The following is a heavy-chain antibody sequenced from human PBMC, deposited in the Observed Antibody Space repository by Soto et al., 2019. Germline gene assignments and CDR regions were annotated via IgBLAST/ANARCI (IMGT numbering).Heavy chain of an antibody. CDR2: ISAYDGKT. CDR1: GYNFNIYG. CDR3: ARDPHEYWTSYWFDP. J-gene: IGHJ5*02. V-gene: IGHV1-18*01. Sequence: ASVKVSCKASGYNFNIYGINWVRPAPGQGLELMGWISAYDGKTTYAEKFQGRVTMTTDASTSTAYMELRSLRSVDTAVYYCARDPHEYWTSYWFDPWGQGTLVTVSS. D-gene: IGHD3-3*01.